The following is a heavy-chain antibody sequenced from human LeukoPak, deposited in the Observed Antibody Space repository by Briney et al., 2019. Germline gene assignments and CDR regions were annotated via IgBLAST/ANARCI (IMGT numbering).Heavy chain of an antibody. CDR2: IIPIFGTA. CDR1: GGTFSSYA. J-gene: IGHJ2*01. CDR3: ARPLTTSGWYFDL. D-gene: IGHD1-14*01. Sequence: SVKVSCKASGGTFSSYAISWVRQAPGQGLEWVGGIIPIFGTANYAQKFQGRVTITTDESTSTAYMELSSLRSDDTAIYYCARPLTTSGWYFDLWGRGTLVTVSS. V-gene: IGHV1-69*05.